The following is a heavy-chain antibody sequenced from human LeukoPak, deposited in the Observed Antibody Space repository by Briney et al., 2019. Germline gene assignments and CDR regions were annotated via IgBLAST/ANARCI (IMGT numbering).Heavy chain of an antibody. Sequence: SETLSLTCTVSGGFISSYYWSWIRQPPGKGLEWIGYIYYSGSTNYNPSLKSRVTISVDTSKNQFSLRLSSVTAADTAVYYCARVTGYMIEDYFWGQGTLVTVSS. CDR3: ARVTGYMIEDYF. CDR1: GGFISSYY. CDR2: IYYSGST. D-gene: IGHD3-22*01. V-gene: IGHV4-59*01. J-gene: IGHJ4*02.